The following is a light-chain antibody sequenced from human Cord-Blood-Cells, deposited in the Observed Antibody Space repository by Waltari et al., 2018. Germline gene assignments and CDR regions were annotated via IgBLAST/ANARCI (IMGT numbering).Light chain of an antibody. CDR2: EVS. Sequence: QSALTQPPSASGSPGQSVTIPCTGTSSDVGGYHYVSWYQQHPGKAPKLMIYEVSKRPSGVPDRFSGSKSGNTASLTVSGLQAEEEADYYCSSYAGSNNLVFGGGTKLTVL. CDR1: SSDVGGYHY. CDR3: SSYAGSNNLV. J-gene: IGLJ2*01. V-gene: IGLV2-8*01.